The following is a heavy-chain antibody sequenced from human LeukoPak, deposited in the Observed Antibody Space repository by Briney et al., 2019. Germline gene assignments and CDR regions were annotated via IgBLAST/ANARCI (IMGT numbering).Heavy chain of an antibody. CDR2: IDPSDSYT. V-gene: IGHV5-10-1*01. J-gene: IGHJ3*02. D-gene: IGHD4-23*01. CDR1: GYGFTSYW. CDR3: ARQAFGGQGAFDI. Sequence: GESLKISCKGSGYGFTSYWISWVRQMPGKGLEWIGRIDPSDSYTNYSPSFQGHVTISADKSISTAYLQWSSLKASDTAMYYCARQAFGGQGAFDIWGQGTMVTVSS.